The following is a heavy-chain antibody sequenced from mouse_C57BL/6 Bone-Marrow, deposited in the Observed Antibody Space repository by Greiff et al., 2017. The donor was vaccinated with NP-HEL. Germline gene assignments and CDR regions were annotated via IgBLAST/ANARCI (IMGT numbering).Heavy chain of an antibody. J-gene: IGHJ2*01. Sequence: QLQQSGAELVKPGASVKLSCKASGYTFTSYWMHWVKQRPGQGLEWIGMIHPNSGSTNYNEKFKSKATLTVDKSSSTAYMQLSSLTSEDSAVYYCARGAGYYAYYFDYWGQGTTLTVSS. D-gene: IGHD2-3*01. V-gene: IGHV1-64*01. CDR2: IHPNSGST. CDR3: ARGAGYYAYYFDY. CDR1: GYTFTSYW.